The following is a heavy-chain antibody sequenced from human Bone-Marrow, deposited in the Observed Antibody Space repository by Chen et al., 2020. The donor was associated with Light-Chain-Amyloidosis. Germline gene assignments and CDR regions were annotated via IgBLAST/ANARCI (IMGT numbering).Heavy chain of an antibody. CDR3: AREGYCSSSSCPFDY. Sequence: QVQLVESGGGVVQPGRSLRLSCAASGFTFSSLAMDWVRQAPGKGLEWVAVISFHERNKYYADSVKGRFTISRDNSKNTLYLQMNSLRAEDTAVYYCAREGYCSSSSCPFDYWGQGTLVTVSS. CDR2: ISFHERNK. J-gene: IGHJ4*02. CDR1: GFTFSSLA. D-gene: IGHD2-2*01. V-gene: IGHV3-30*04.